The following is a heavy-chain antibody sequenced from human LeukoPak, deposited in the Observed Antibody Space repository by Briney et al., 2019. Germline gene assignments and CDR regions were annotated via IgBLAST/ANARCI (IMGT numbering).Heavy chain of an antibody. CDR2: IDPNSGGT. Sequence: ASVKVSCKASGYTFTGYYMHWVRQAPGQGLEWMGWIDPNSGGTNYAQKFQGRVTMTRDTSISTAYMELSSLRSEDTAVYYCARGRLGVTTSEWGQGTLVTVSS. J-gene: IGHJ4*02. CDR3: ARGRLGVTTSE. D-gene: IGHD4-17*01. V-gene: IGHV1-2*02. CDR1: GYTFTGYY.